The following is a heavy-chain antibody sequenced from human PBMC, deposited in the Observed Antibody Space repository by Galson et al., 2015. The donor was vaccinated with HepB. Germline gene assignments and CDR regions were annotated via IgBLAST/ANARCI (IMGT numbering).Heavy chain of an antibody. CDR1: GFTFSSYG. V-gene: IGHV3-30*18. CDR3: AKDRVPWELRGFDY. D-gene: IGHD1-26*01. CDR2: ISYDGSNK. Sequence: SLRLSCAASGFTFSSYGMHWVRQAPGKGLEWVAVISYDGSNKYYADSVKGRFTISRDNSKNTLYLQMNSLRAEDTAVYYCAKDRVPWELRGFDYWGQGTLVTVSS. J-gene: IGHJ4*02.